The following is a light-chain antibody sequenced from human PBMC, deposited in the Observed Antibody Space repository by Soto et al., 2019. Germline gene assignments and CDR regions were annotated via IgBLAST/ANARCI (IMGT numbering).Light chain of an antibody. CDR2: DAS. CDR3: QQYNNWRVT. Sequence: EIVLTQSPGTLSLSPGERATLSCRASQTIISRSLAWYQQKPGQAPRVLIYDASNRATGIPDRFSGSGSGTDFTLTISRLEPEDFAVYYCQQYNNWRVTFGGGTKVDIK. J-gene: IGKJ4*01. CDR1: QTIISRS. V-gene: IGKV3D-20*02.